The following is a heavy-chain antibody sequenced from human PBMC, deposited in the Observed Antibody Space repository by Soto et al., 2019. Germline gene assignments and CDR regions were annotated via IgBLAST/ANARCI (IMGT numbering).Heavy chain of an antibody. Sequence: SETLSLTCTVSGGSISSNDYYWDWIRQSPGKGLEWIGSIYYGGSTNYNPSLKGRVTMSVDTSKNQFSLKLTSVNTADTAIYYCTRGGDPYKTGHWGQGTLVTVSS. CDR1: GGSISSNDYY. CDR2: IYYGGST. J-gene: IGHJ4*02. D-gene: IGHD2-21*01. V-gene: IGHV4-39*07. CDR3: TRGGDPYKTGH.